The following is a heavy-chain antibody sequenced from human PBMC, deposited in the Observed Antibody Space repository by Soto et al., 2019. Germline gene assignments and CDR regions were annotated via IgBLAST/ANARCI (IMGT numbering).Heavy chain of an antibody. CDR2: ISGSGGST. Sequence: EVQLLESGGGLVQPGGSLRLSCAASGFTFSSYAMSWVRQAPGKGLEWVSAISGSGGSTYYADSVKGRFTISRDNSKNSLYLQMNSLRAEDTAVYYCARDPEVSGAFDIWGQGTMVTVSS. CDR1: GFTFSSYA. V-gene: IGHV3-23*01. J-gene: IGHJ3*02. D-gene: IGHD6-25*01. CDR3: ARDPEVSGAFDI.